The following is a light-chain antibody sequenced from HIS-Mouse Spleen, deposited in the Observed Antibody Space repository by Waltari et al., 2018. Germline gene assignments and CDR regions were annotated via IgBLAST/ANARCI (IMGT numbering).Light chain of an antibody. CDR1: QGISSY. J-gene: IGKJ2*01. V-gene: IGKV1-8*01. CDR2: AAS. CDR3: QQYYSYPMYT. Sequence: AIRMTQSPSSLSASTVDSVTITCRASQGISSYLAWYQQKPGKAPKLLIYAASTLQSGVPSRFSGSGSGTDFTLTISCLQSEDFATYYCQQYYSYPMYTFGQGTKLEIK.